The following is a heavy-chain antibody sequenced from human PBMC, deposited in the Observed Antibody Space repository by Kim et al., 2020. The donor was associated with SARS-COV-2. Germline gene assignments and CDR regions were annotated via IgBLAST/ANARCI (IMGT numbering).Heavy chain of an antibody. CDR1: GFTFSSYW. Sequence: GGSLRLSCAASGFTFSSYWMSWVRQAPGKGLEWVANIKQDGSEKYYVDSVKGRFTISRDNAKNSLYLQMNSLRAEDTAVYYCARVAPIAVAGDFDYWGQGTLVTVSS. D-gene: IGHD6-19*01. CDR2: IKQDGSEK. CDR3: ARVAPIAVAGDFDY. J-gene: IGHJ4*02. V-gene: IGHV3-7*03.